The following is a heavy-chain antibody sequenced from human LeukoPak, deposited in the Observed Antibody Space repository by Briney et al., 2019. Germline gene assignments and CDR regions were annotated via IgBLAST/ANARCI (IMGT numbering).Heavy chain of an antibody. D-gene: IGHD4-17*01. V-gene: IGHV3-43*02. CDR3: AKVNTVTNFYYYYGMDV. CDR1: GIRFNDYA. J-gene: IGHJ6*02. Sequence: PGGSLRLSCVASGIRFNDYAMHWVRQAPGKSLEWVSLISGDGGSTYYADSVKGRFTISRVNSKNSLYLQMNSLRTEDTALYYCAKVNTVTNFYYYYGMDVWGQGTTVTVSS. CDR2: ISGDGGST.